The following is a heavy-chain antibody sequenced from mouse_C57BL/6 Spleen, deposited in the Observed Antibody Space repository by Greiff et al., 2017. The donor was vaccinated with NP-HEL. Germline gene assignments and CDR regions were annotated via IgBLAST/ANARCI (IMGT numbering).Heavy chain of an antibody. CDR3: AVYYSNSLYAMDY. J-gene: IGHJ4*01. Sequence: VQLQQPGAELVMPGASVKLSCKASGYTFTSYWMHWVKQRPGQGLEWIGEIDPSDSYTNYNQKFKGKSTLTVDKSSSTAYMQLSSLTSEDAAVYYCAVYYSNSLYAMDYWGQGTSVTVSS. CDR1: GYTFTSYW. CDR2: IDPSDSYT. V-gene: IGHV1-69*01. D-gene: IGHD2-5*01.